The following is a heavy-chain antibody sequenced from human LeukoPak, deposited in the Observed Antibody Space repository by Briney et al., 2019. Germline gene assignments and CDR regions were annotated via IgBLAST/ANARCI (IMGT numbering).Heavy chain of an antibody. CDR1: GGSVSSGSYY. CDR2: IYYTGST. D-gene: IGHD1-26*01. J-gene: IGHJ4*02. V-gene: IGHV4-61*01. Sequence: SETLSLTCTVSGGSVSSGSYYWSWIRQPPGKGLEWIGYIYYTGSTNYNPSLKSRVTISVDTSKNQFSLKLSSVTAADTAVYYCARRIMTYIPIVGARTYYFDYWGQGTLVTVSS. CDR3: ARRIMTYIPIVGARTYYFDY.